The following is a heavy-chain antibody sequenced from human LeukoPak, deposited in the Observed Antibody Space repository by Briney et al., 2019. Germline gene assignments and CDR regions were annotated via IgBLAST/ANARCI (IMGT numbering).Heavy chain of an antibody. CDR3: ARKGYSSSWRFDY. CDR2: INHSGST. CDR1: GGSFSVYY. J-gene: IGHJ4*02. D-gene: IGHD6-13*01. V-gene: IGHV4-34*01. Sequence: SETLSLTCAVYGGSFSVYYWSWIRQPPGKGLEWIGEINHSGSTNYNPSLKSRVTISVDTSKNQFSLKLSSVTAADTAVYYCARKGYSSSWRFDYWGQGTLVTVSS.